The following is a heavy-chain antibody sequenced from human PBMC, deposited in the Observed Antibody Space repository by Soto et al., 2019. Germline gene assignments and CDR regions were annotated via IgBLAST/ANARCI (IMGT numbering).Heavy chain of an antibody. CDR2: INAYNGNT. J-gene: IGHJ4*02. Sequence: QVQLVQSGAEVKKPGASVKVSCKASGYTFTSYGISWVRQAPGQGLEWMGWINAYNGNTNYAQKFQXRXTXTXXTSTSKAYMELRSLRSDDTAVYYCARDVGYGLIDYWGQGTLVTVSS. D-gene: IGHD5-18*01. CDR3: ARDVGYGLIDY. V-gene: IGHV1-18*01. CDR1: GYTFTSYG.